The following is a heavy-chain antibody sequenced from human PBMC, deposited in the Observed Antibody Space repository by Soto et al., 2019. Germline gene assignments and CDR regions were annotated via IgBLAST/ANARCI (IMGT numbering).Heavy chain of an antibody. V-gene: IGHV4-31*03. J-gene: IGHJ3*02. CDR1: GGSISSGGYY. D-gene: IGHD1-1*01. Sequence: PSETLSLTCTVSGGSISSGGYYWSWIRQHPGKGLEWIGYIYYSGSTYYNPSLKSRVTISVDTSKNQFSLKLSSVTAADTAVYYCAINSNIGSASDIWGQGTMVTVSS. CDR3: AINSNIGSASDI. CDR2: IYYSGST.